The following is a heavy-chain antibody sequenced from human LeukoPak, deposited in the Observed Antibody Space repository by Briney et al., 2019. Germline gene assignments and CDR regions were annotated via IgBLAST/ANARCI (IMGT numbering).Heavy chain of an antibody. Sequence: GGSLRLSCAASGFPFSSYAIHWVRQAPGKGLEWVAVISYDGDHKYYADSVKGRFALSRDNSKSTLYLQMNSLRAEDTAVYYCASAAGPFDNWGQGTLVTVSS. CDR3: ASAAGPFDN. V-gene: IGHV3-30*09. D-gene: IGHD6-13*01. CDR2: ISYDGDHK. J-gene: IGHJ4*02. CDR1: GFPFSSYA.